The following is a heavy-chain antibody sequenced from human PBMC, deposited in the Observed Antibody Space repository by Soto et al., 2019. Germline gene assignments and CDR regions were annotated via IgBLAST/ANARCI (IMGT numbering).Heavy chain of an antibody. D-gene: IGHD7-27*01. Sequence: PGGSLRLSCAASGFTFSSYGMHWVRQAPGKGLEWVAVIWYDGSNKYYADSVKGRFTISRDNSKNTLYLQMNSLRAEDTAVYYCAREPPTGNYFDYWGQGTLVTVSS. J-gene: IGHJ4*02. V-gene: IGHV3-33*01. CDR2: IWYDGSNK. CDR1: GFTFSSYG. CDR3: AREPPTGNYFDY.